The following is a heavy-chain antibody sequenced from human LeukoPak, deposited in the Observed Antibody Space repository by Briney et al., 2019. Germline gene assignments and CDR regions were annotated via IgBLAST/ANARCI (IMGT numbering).Heavy chain of an antibody. CDR3: ARGWRAGTYRREFDS. CDR2: IYYTGST. V-gene: IGHV4-59*01. D-gene: IGHD3-10*01. CDR1: GGSICTFF. Sequence: PSETLSLTGTVSGGSICTFFWSWIRQPPGKGLEWIGYIYYTGSTNYNPSLKSRVTISVDTSQNQFSLQLSSVTAADTAVYYCARGWRAGTYRREFDSWGQGTLVTVSS. J-gene: IGHJ4*02.